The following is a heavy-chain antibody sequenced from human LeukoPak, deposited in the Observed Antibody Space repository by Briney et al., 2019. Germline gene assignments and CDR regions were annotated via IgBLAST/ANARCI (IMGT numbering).Heavy chain of an antibody. CDR3: ARDQSSGDDYGDFYGMDV. CDR1: GFTFGSYS. D-gene: IGHD4-17*01. V-gene: IGHV3-21*01. Sequence: GGSLRLSCAASGFTFGSYSMNWVRQAPGKGLEWVSSISSSSSYIYYADSVKGRFTISRDNAKNSLYLQMNSLRAEDTAVYYCARDQSSGDDYGDFYGMDVWGQGTTVTVSS. J-gene: IGHJ6*02. CDR2: ISSSSSYI.